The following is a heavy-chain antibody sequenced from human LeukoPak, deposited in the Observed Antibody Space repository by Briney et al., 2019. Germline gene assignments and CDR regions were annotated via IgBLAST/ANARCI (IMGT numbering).Heavy chain of an antibody. Sequence: GGSLRLSCAASGFTFSDYYMSWIRQAPGKGLEWVANIKQDGSEKYYVDSVKGRFTISRDNAKNSLYLQMNNLRVEDTAVYYCARDSIIRGKTGACDIWGQGTMVTVSS. J-gene: IGHJ3*02. CDR3: ARDSIIRGKTGACDI. V-gene: IGHV3-7*01. CDR2: IKQDGSEK. CDR1: GFTFSDYY. D-gene: IGHD1-1*01.